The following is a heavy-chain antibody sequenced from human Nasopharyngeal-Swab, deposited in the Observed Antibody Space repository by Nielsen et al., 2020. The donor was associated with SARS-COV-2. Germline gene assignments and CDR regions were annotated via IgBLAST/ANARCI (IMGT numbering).Heavy chain of an antibody. CDR2: ISSSSSYI. V-gene: IGHV3-21*01. CDR3: ASDRYSGSYYDY. J-gene: IGHJ4*02. D-gene: IGHD1-26*01. Sequence: GESLKISCAASGFTFSSYSMNWVRQAPGKGLEWVSSISSSSSYIYYADSVKGRFTISRDNAKNSLYLQMNSLRAEDTAAYYCASDRYSGSYYDYWGQGTLVTVSS. CDR1: GFTFSSYS.